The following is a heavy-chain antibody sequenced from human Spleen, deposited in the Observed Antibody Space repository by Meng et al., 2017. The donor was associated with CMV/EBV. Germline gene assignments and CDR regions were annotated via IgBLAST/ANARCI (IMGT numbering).Heavy chain of an antibody. CDR3: AKIGSFTYYYYGMDV. D-gene: IGHD1-26*01. V-gene: IGHV3-23*03. J-gene: IGHJ6*02. CDR2: IYSGGVAT. CDR1: GFAFSTYA. Sequence: GESLKISCAASGFAFSTYAMSWVRQAPGKGLEWVSVIYSGGVATYYADSVKGCFTISRDNSNNTLFLQMDSLGAEDTAVYYCAKIGSFTYYYYGMDVWGQGTTVTVSS.